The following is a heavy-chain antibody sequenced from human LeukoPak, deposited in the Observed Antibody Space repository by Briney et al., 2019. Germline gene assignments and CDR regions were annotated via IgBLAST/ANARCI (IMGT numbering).Heavy chain of an antibody. V-gene: IGHV4-38-2*01. CDR1: GYSISSGYY. D-gene: IGHD4-11*01. CDR2: IYYSGST. Sequence: SETLSLTCAVSGYSISSGYYWGWIRQPPGKGLEWIGSIYYSGSTYYNPSLKSRVTISVDTSKNQFSLKLSSVTAADTAVYYCARHSAVTTFALHYWGQGTLVTVSA. J-gene: IGHJ4*02. CDR3: ARHSAVTTFALHY.